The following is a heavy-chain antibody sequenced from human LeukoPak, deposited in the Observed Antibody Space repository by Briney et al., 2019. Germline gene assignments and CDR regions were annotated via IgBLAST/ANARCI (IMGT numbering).Heavy chain of an antibody. J-gene: IGHJ3*02. CDR2: IYTSGST. CDR3: AREEKWELHAFDI. CDR1: GGSISSYY. V-gene: IGHV4-4*07. Sequence: TSETLSLTCTISGGSISSYYWSWIRQPAGKGLEWIGRIYTSGSTNYNPSLKSRVTISVDTSKNQFSLKLSSVTAADTAVYYCAREEKWELHAFDIWGQETMVTVSS. D-gene: IGHD1-26*01.